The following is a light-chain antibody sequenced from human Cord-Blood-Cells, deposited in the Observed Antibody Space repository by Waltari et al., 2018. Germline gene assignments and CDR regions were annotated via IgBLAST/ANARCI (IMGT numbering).Light chain of an antibody. CDR2: DAS. J-gene: IGKJ2*01. V-gene: IGKV1-33*01. CDR3: QQYDNLPYT. Sequence: DIQMTQSPSSLSASVGDRVTITCQASQDISNYLNWYQQKPGKAPKLLIYDASNLETGVTSRFSGSGSWTDFTFTISSLQPEDIATYYCQQYDNLPYTFGQGTKLEIK. CDR1: QDISNY.